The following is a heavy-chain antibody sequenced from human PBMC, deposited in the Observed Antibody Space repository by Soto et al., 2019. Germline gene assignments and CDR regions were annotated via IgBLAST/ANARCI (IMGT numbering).Heavy chain of an antibody. CDR3: ARLYYGSGRLFSVPYYGMDV. Sequence: ASVKVSCKASGYTFTSYGISWVRQAPGQGLEWMGWISAYNGNTNYAQKLQGRVTMTTDTSTSTAYMELRSLRSDDTAVYYCARLYYGSGRLFSVPYYGMDVWGQGTKVTVSS. J-gene: IGHJ6*02. CDR2: ISAYNGNT. CDR1: GYTFTSYG. V-gene: IGHV1-18*01. D-gene: IGHD3-10*01.